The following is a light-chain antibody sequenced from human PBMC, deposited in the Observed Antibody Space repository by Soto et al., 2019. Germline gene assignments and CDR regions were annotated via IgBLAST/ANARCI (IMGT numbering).Light chain of an antibody. CDR1: QSVSSY. V-gene: IGKV3-11*01. CDR3: QQRSNWPIP. Sequence: GVKQSAATLSLYTGERATLSCMASQSVSSYLAWYQQKPGLAPRLLIYDASNRATGIPARFSGSGSGTDFTLTISSLEPEDFAVYYCQQRSNWPIPFGQGTLLAIK. J-gene: IGKJ5*01. CDR2: DAS.